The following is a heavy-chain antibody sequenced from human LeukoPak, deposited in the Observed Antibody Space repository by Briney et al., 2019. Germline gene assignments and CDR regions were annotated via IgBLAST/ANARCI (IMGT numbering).Heavy chain of an antibody. D-gene: IGHD3-10*01. CDR2: IWYDGSNK. Sequence: GRSLRLSCAASGFTFRNYGVEWVRQAPGKGLEWVAVIWYDGSNKYYADSVKGRFTISRDNSKNTLYLQMNSLRAEDTSVYYCATVRGGSGTYYNDYWGQGTLVTVSS. CDR1: GFTFRNYG. J-gene: IGHJ4*02. V-gene: IGHV3-33*01. CDR3: ATVRGGSGTYYNDY.